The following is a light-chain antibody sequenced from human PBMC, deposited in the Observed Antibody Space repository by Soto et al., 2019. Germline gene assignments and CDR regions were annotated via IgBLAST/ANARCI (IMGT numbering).Light chain of an antibody. CDR3: CSSAPESTYV. CDR2: KGT. J-gene: IGLJ1*01. CDR1: SSDVGGYYY. V-gene: IGLV2-23*01. Sequence: QSVLTQPASVSGSPGQSITISCTGTSSDVGGYYYVSWYQQHPHRAPQVIIYKGTQRPSGVSNRFSGSTSGNAASLRISALQADDEADYFCCSSAPESTYVFGTGTKLTVL.